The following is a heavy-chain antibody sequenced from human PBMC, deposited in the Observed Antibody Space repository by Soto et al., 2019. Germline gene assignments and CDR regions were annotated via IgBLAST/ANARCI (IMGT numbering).Heavy chain of an antibody. Sequence: QITLKESGPTLVKPTQTLTLTCTFSGFSLSTNGVGVGWIRQPPGKALESLALIYCDDDKSYSPSLKSRPTISKDTSRTRVVLTRTNIDTLDTATYYCAHSPGITKYDYWGHGTLVTV. CDR2: IYCDDDK. V-gene: IGHV2-5*02. CDR1: GFSLSTNGVG. J-gene: IGHJ4*01. D-gene: IGHD3-10*01. CDR3: AHSPGITKYDY.